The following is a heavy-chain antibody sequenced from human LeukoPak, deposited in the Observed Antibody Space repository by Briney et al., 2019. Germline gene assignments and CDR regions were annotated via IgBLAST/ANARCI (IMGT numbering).Heavy chain of an antibody. Sequence: GGSLRLSCAASGFSFSSYEMNWVRQAPGEGLEWVSYISSSGRTMYYADSVKGRFTISRDNAKNSLYLQMNSLRAEDTAVYYCAHQSSGWRYYFDYWGQGTLVTVSS. CDR2: ISSSGRTM. V-gene: IGHV3-48*03. CDR1: GFSFSSYE. J-gene: IGHJ4*02. D-gene: IGHD6-19*01. CDR3: AHQSSGWRYYFDY.